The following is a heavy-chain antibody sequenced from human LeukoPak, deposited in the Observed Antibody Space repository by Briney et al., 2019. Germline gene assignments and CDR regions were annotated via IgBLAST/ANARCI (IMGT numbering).Heavy chain of an antibody. CDR1: GASVSSSH. V-gene: IGHV4-59*02. CDR2: LSYTGKT. J-gene: IGHJ4*02. D-gene: IGHD2/OR15-2a*01. Sequence: SETLSLPCVVSGASVSSSHWNWLRQLPGKGLEWIGCLSYTGKTDYNPSLTSRVTISLDTSKNQVSLKLRSVTAADTAVYYCSEGYFEPFDHWGQGTLVTVSS. CDR3: SEGYFEPFDH.